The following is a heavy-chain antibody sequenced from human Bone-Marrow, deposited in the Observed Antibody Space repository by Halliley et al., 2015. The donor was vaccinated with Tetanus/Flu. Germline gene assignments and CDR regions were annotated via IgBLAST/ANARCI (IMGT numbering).Heavy chain of an antibody. J-gene: IGHJ4*02. CDR2: ISGSGGST. CDR3: AKAPRPSITIPTS. Sequence: VSAISGSGGSTYYADSVKGRFTISRDNSKNTLYLQMNSLRAEDTAVYYCAKAPRPSITIPTSWGQGTLVTVSS. V-gene: IGHV3-23*01. D-gene: IGHD3-3*01.